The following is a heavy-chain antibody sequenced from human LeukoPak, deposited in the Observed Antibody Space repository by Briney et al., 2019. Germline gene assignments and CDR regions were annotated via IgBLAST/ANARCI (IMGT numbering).Heavy chain of an antibody. CDR3: ARDPRIAAASYFDF. J-gene: IGHJ4*02. D-gene: IGHD6-13*01. Sequence: SETLSLTCTVSGGSISSYYWSWIRQPAGKGLEWIGRIYTSGSTNYNPSLKSRVTISVDTSKNQFSLKLSSVTAADTAVYYCARDPRIAAASYFDFWGQGTLVTVSS. V-gene: IGHV4-4*07. CDR2: IYTSGST. CDR1: GGSISSYY.